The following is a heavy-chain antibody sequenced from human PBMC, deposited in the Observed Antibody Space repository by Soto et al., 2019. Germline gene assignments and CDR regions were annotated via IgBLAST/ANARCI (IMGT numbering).Heavy chain of an antibody. CDR2: IFYSGST. CDR1: GGSITYYY. CDR3: ARARVYYDSGVYYPTSFDY. D-gene: IGHD3-22*01. V-gene: IGHV4-59*01. J-gene: IGHJ4*02. Sequence: PSETLSLTCTVSGGSITYYYWSWIRQPPGKGLEWLGNIFYSGSTNYNPSLKSRVTISVDTSKNQFSLKLSSVTAADTAVYYCARARVYYDSGVYYPTSFDYWGQGTLVTVS.